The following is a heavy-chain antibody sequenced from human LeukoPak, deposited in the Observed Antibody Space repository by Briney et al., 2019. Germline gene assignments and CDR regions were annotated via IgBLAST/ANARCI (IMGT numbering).Heavy chain of an antibody. CDR1: GGTFSSYA. J-gene: IGHJ4*02. V-gene: IGHV1-18*01. CDR2: ISAYNGNT. D-gene: IGHD5-18*01. CDR3: ARGGYSYGWDLVDY. Sequence: ASVKVSCKASGGTFSSYAISWVRQAPGQGLEWMGWISAYNGNTNYAQKLQGRVTMTTDTSTSTAYMELRSLRSDDTAVYYCARGGYSYGWDLVDYWGQGTLVTVSS.